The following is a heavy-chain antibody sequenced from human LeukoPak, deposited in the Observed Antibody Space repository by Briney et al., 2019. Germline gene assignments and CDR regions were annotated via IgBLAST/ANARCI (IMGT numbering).Heavy chain of an antibody. CDR2: IIPIFGTA. Sequence: SVKVSCKASGGTFSSYAISWVRQAPGQGLEWMGGIIPIFGTANYAQKFQGRVTITTDESTSTAYMELSSLRSEDTAVYYCAREATSRYGDYYYYMDVWGKGTTVTVSS. CDR1: GGTFSSYA. D-gene: IGHD4-17*01. CDR3: AREATSRYGDYYYYMDV. J-gene: IGHJ6*03. V-gene: IGHV1-69*05.